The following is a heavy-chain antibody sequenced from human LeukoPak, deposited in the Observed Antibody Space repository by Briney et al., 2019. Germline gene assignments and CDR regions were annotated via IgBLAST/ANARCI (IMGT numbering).Heavy chain of an antibody. D-gene: IGHD3-22*01. V-gene: IGHV3-21*01. CDR2: ISSSSSYI. CDR1: GFTFSSYS. Sequence: GGSLRLSCAASGFTFSSYSMNWVRQAPGKGLEWVSSISSSSSYIYYADSVKGRFTISRDNAKNSLYLQMNSLRAEDTAVDYCAGSYYYDSSGYYLGPGWAYFDYWGQGTLVTVSS. CDR3: AGSYYYDSSGYYLGPGWAYFDY. J-gene: IGHJ4*02.